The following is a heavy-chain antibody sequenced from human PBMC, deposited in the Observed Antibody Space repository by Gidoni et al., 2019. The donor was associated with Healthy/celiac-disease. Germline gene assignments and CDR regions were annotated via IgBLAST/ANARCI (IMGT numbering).Heavy chain of an antibody. Sequence: EVQLVESVGGLLKPWGSLRLFCPAPGFTFSSYSINWVRQAPGKGLEWVSSISSSSSYIYYADSVKGRFTIARDNAKNSMYLQMNSLRAEDTAVYYCARATYYYDSSGYPSGAFDIWGQGTMVTVSS. CDR3: ARATYYYDSSGYPSGAFDI. V-gene: IGHV3-21*01. CDR1: GFTFSSYS. J-gene: IGHJ3*02. CDR2: ISSSSSYI. D-gene: IGHD3-22*01.